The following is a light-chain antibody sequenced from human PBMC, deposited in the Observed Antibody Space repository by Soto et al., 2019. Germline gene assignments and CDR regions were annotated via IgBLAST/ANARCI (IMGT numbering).Light chain of an antibody. CDR3: AAWDDSLSGVV. V-gene: IGLV1-47*01. CDR1: SSNIGSNY. Sequence: QSVLTQPPSASGTPVQRVTISCSGSSSNIGSNYVYWYQQLPGTAPKLLIYRNNQRPSGVPDRFSGSKSGTSASLAISGRQSEDEADYYCAAWDDSLSGVVFGGGTKLTVL. CDR2: RNN. J-gene: IGLJ2*01.